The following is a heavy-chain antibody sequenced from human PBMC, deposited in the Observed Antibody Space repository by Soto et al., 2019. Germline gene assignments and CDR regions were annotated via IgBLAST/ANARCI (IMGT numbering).Heavy chain of an antibody. J-gene: IGHJ4*02. V-gene: IGHV3-9*01. CDR3: GRAFAGYGSVVY. Sequence: GGSLRLSCAASGFTFDDYSMHWVRQAPGKGLEWVSGISWNSGSIGYADSVKGRFTISRDNAKNSLYLQIDGLRDDDTGVYYCGRAFAGYGSVVYWGQGTLVTVSS. D-gene: IGHD5-12*01. CDR1: GFTFDDYS. CDR2: ISWNSGSI.